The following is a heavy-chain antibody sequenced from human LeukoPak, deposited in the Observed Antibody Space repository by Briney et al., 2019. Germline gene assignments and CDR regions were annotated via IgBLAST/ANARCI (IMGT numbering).Heavy chain of an antibody. CDR3: ARDGNTVTIMIDY. CDR2: ISSSGSTI. CDR1: GFTFSSYE. J-gene: IGHJ4*02. V-gene: IGHV3-48*03. D-gene: IGHD4-17*01. Sequence: PGGSLRLSCAASGFTFSSYEMNWVRQAPGKGLEWVSYISSSGSTIYYADSVKGRFTISRDNAKNSLYLQMNSLRAEDTAVYYCARDGNTVTIMIDYWGQGTLVTVSS.